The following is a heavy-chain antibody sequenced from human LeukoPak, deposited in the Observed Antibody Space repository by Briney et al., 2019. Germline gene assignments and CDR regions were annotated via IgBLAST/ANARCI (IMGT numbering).Heavy chain of an antibody. CDR2: ISGSGGST. D-gene: IGHD6-19*01. CDR3: VWAVAGTNFDY. V-gene: IGHV3-23*01. CDR1: GFTFRSYG. Sequence: TGGSLRLSCAASGFTFRSYGMSWVRQAPGKGLEWVSVISGSGGSTYYADSVKGRFTISRDNSKNTLYLQMNSLRAEDTAVYYCVWAVAGTNFDYWGQGTLVTVSS. J-gene: IGHJ4*02.